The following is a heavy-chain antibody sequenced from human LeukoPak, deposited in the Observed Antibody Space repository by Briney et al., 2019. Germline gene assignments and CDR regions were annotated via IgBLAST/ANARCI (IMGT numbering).Heavy chain of an antibody. CDR1: GFSFSTYG. V-gene: IGHV3-64D*06. CDR3: VKVAYGGNSGFDY. J-gene: IGHJ4*02. CDR2: IRSNGGST. D-gene: IGHD4-23*01. Sequence: GGSLRLSCSASGFSFSTYGMNWVRQAPVKGLEHVSTIRSNGGSTYYADSVKGRFTISRDNSRNTLYLQMSSLRAEDTAVYYCVKVAYGGNSGFDYWGQGTLVTVSS.